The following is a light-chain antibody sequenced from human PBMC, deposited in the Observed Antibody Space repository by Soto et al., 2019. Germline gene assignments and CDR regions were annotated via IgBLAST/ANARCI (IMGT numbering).Light chain of an antibody. CDR3: QSYDSSLSVV. J-gene: IGLJ2*01. Sequence: QSVLTQPPSVSGAPGQRVTISCTGSSSNIGAGYDVHWYQQLPGTARQLRIYGKSKRPSGVPDRFSGSKSGTSASLAITGLHAEYEADYYCQSYDSSLSVVFGGGTKLTVL. CDR1: SSNIGAGYD. CDR2: GKS. V-gene: IGLV1-40*01.